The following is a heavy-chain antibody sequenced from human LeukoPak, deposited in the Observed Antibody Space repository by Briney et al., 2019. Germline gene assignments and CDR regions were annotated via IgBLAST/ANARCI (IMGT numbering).Heavy chain of an antibody. D-gene: IGHD3-10*01. J-gene: IGHJ6*03. V-gene: IGHV4-4*07. CDR2: IFSSGIA. Sequence: SETLSLTCTVSGGSIGIYYWNWIRQPAGKGLEWIGRIFSSGIANYNPSLKSRVTMSVDTSKNQFSLNLSSVTAADTAVYYCAREISGTYYNPLGYMDVWGKGTTVTVSS. CDR3: AREISGTYYNPLGYMDV. CDR1: GGSIGIYY.